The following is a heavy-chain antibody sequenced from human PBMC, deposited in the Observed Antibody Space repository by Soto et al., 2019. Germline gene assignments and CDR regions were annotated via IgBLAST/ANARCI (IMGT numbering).Heavy chain of an antibody. CDR2: IIPIFGTA. D-gene: IGHD3-9*01. J-gene: IGHJ5*02. V-gene: IGHV1-69*13. CDR3: ARTVNFDWLLAYNWFDP. Sequence: SVKVSCKASGGTFSSYAISWVRQAPGQGLEWMGGIIPIFGTANYAQKFQGRVTITADESTSTAYMELSSLRSEDTAVYYCARTVNFDWLLAYNWFDPWGQGTLVTVSS. CDR1: GGTFSSYA.